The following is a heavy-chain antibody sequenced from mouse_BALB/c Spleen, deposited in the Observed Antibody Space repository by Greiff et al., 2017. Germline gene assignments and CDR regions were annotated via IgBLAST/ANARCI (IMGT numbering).Heavy chain of an antibody. J-gene: IGHJ3*01. D-gene: IGHD1-1*01. V-gene: IGHV1-7*01. CDR3: ASRDYGSSWFAY. Sequence: VKLQESGAELAKPGASVKMSCKASGYTFTSYWMHWVKQRPGQGLEWIGYINPSTGYTEYNQKFKDKATLTADKSSSTAYMQLSSLTSEDSAVYYCASRDYGSSWFAYWGQGTLVTVSA. CDR1: GYTFTSYW. CDR2: INPSTGYT.